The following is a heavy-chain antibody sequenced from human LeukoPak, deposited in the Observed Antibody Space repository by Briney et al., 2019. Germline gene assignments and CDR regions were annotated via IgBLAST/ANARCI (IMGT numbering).Heavy chain of an antibody. J-gene: IGHJ4*02. CDR2: INSDGSST. V-gene: IGHV3-74*01. D-gene: IGHD1-26*01. Sequence: GGSLRLSCAASGFTFSSYWMHWVRQAPGKGLVWVSRINSDGSSTSHADSVKGRFTISRDNAKNTLYLQMNSLRDEDTAVYYCASSGSYRFDYWGQGTLVTVSS. CDR1: GFTFSSYW. CDR3: ASSGSYRFDY.